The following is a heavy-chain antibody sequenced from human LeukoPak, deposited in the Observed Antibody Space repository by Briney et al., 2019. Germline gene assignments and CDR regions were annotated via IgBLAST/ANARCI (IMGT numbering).Heavy chain of an antibody. CDR2: IYYSGST. V-gene: IGHV4-59*01. J-gene: IGHJ4*02. Sequence: SETLSLTCTVSGGSISSYYWSWVRQPPGKGLEWIGYIYYSGSTNYNPSLKSRVTISVDTSKNQFSLKLSSVTAADTAVYYCASTGYDFWSGYYSYFDYWGQGTLVTVSS. CDR3: ASTGYDFWSGYYSYFDY. CDR1: GGSISSYY. D-gene: IGHD3-3*01.